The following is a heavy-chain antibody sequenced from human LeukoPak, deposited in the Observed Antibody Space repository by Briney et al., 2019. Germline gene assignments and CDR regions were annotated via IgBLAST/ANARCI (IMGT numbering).Heavy chain of an antibody. Sequence: PWETLSLTCTVSGGSISSSNYYWGWIRQPPGKGREWIGRIYYSGITYYNPSLKSRVTISVDTSNNPISLKLSSVTAADTAMYYCARLLIYCSSTSCHFDYWGQGTLVTVSS. CDR3: ARLLIYCSSTSCHFDY. CDR1: GGSISSSNYY. V-gene: IGHV4-39*01. J-gene: IGHJ4*02. D-gene: IGHD2-2*01. CDR2: IYYSGIT.